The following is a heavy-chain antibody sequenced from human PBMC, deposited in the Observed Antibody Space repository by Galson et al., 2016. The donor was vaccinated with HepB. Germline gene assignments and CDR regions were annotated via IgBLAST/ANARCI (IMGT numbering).Heavy chain of an antibody. V-gene: IGHV4-59*01. J-gene: IGHJ1*01. Sequence: SETLSLTCTVSGGSISRNYWSWIRQPPGKGLEWTGYIYNSASTNYNPSLKSRVTISVHTSKNQLSLKLSSVTAADTAVYYCARGRDRYGDFRHWGKGTLVTVSS. D-gene: IGHD4-17*01. CDR2: IYNSAST. CDR3: ARGRDRYGDFRH. CDR1: GGSISRNY.